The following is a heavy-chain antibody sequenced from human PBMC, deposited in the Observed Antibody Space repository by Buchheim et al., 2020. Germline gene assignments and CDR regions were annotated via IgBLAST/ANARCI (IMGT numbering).Heavy chain of an antibody. V-gene: IGHV3-48*01. J-gene: IGHJ6*02. Sequence: EVQLVESGGDLVQPGGSLRLSCAASGFTFSNYSMTWVRQAPGKGLEWISYISSSSSTLYYADPVKGRFTISSDNATNKPELQMNSLRAEDTAVYYCARDQDYGGNSGPEMVYYYYGMDVWGQGTT. D-gene: IGHD4-23*01. CDR2: ISSSSSTL. CDR1: GFTFSNYS. CDR3: ARDQDYGGNSGPEMVYYYYGMDV.